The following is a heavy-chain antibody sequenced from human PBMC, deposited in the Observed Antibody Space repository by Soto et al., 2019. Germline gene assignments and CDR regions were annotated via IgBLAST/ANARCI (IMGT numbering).Heavy chain of an antibody. V-gene: IGHV1-46*01. Sequence: QVQLVQSGADVKKPGASVKVSCKASGYTFSDYYIHWVRQAPGQGLEWMGIIDPTRGTTKYAQNFQDRIIMTRDTSTSTVFMDLSSLRSEDTAVYYCAREMVTIRGVHFDYWGQGTLVTVSS. CDR3: AREMVTIRGVHFDY. CDR1: GYTFSDYY. J-gene: IGHJ4*02. CDR2: IDPTRGTT. D-gene: IGHD5-18*01.